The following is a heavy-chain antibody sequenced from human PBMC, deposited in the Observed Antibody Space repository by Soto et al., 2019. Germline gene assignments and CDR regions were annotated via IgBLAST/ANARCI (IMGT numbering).Heavy chain of an antibody. CDR2: ISSSGSTI. CDR1: GFTFSDYY. V-gene: IGHV3-11*01. Sequence: GGSLRLSCAASGFTFSDYYMSWIRQAPGKGLEWVSYISSSGSTIYYADSVKGRFTISRDNAKNSLYLQMNSLRAEDTAVYYCAREDPHGGTDAFDIWGQGTMVTVSS. J-gene: IGHJ3*02. CDR3: AREDPHGGTDAFDI.